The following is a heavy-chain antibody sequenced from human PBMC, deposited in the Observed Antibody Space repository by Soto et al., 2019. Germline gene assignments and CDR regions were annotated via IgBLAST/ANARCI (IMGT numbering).Heavy chain of an antibody. CDR2: ISGSGTST. CDR1: DFTFNNYV. V-gene: IGHV3-23*01. Sequence: EAQLLESGGGLVQPGGSLRLSCAASDFTFNNYVMNWVRQAPGKGLEWVTGISGSGTSTYFADSVKGRFTISRDNSKNTLFLQMNNLRVEDTAIYYFANRPRYYNFDVWGQGTTVTVSS. J-gene: IGHJ6*02. CDR3: ANRPRYYNFDV.